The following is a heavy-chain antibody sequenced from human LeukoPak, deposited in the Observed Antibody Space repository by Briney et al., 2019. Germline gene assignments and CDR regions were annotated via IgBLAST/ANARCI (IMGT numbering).Heavy chain of an antibody. CDR2: IIPILGIA. Sequence: SVKVSCKASGGTFSSYAISWVRQAPGQGLEWMGRIIPILGIANYAQKFQGRVTVTADKSTSTAYMELSSLRSEDTAVYYCASRVSAAGTIVPFDPWGQGTLVTVSS. CDR3: ASRVSAAGTIVPFDP. CDR1: GGTFSSYA. V-gene: IGHV1-69*04. D-gene: IGHD6-13*01. J-gene: IGHJ5*02.